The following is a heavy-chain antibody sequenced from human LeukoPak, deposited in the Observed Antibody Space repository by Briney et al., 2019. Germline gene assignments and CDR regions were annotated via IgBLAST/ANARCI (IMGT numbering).Heavy chain of an antibody. Sequence: SETLSLTCTVSGGSISSYYWSWIRQLPGKGLEWIGYIYYSGSTYYNPSLRSRVTISVDTSKNQFSLKLSSVTAADTAVYYCARSSEGRYYYDSSGFSYYYYMDVWGKGTTVTISS. CDR1: GGSISSYY. CDR3: ARSSEGRYYYDSSGFSYYYYMDV. CDR2: IYYSGST. V-gene: IGHV4-59*01. D-gene: IGHD3-22*01. J-gene: IGHJ6*03.